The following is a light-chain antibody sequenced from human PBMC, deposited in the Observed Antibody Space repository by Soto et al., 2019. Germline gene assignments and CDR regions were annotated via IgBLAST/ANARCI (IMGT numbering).Light chain of an antibody. CDR3: CSYAGFYTLV. J-gene: IGLJ3*02. CDR1: SSDIGGYNS. Sequence: QSALTQPPSASGSPGQSVTISCTGTSSDIGGYNSVSWYQQHPGKAPRLMIYDVTKRPSGVPDRFSGSKSGNTASLTISGLQAEDESEYYCCSYAGFYTLVFGGGTKLTVL. CDR2: DVT. V-gene: IGLV2-11*01.